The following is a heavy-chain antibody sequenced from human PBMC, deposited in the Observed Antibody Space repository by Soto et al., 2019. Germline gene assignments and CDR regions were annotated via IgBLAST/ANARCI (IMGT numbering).Heavy chain of an antibody. D-gene: IGHD5-18*01. J-gene: IGHJ6*02. CDR1: GGTFTRYA. CDR2: IIPIFGTA. V-gene: IGHV1-69*01. CDR3: ARDLSYARNYGMDV. Sequence: QVQLVQSGAEVKKPGSSVKVSCKASGGTFTRYAISWVRQAPGQGLEWMGGIIPIFGTANYAQKFQGRVTITAHESTSTGYMELSSLRSEDTAVYYCARDLSYARNYGMDVWGQGTTVTVSS.